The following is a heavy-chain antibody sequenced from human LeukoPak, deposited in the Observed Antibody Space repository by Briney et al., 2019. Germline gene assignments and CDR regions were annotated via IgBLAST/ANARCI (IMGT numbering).Heavy chain of an antibody. CDR3: ARHRSGVVVPAAADAFDI. CDR1: GYSISSGYY. V-gene: IGHV4-38-2*01. D-gene: IGHD2-2*01. J-gene: IGHJ3*02. CDR2: IYHSGST. Sequence: SETLSLTCAVSGYSISSGYYWGWIRQPPGKGLEWIGSIYHSGSTYYNPSLKSRVTVSVDTSKNQFSLKLSSVTAADTAVYYCARHRSGVVVPAAADAFDIWGQGTMVTVSS.